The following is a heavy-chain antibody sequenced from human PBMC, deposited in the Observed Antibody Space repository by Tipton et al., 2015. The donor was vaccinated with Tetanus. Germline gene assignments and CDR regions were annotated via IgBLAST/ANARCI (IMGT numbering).Heavy chain of an antibody. J-gene: IGHJ4*02. CDR1: GGSISGYY. Sequence: TLSLTCTVSGGSISGYYWNWIRQPPGKGLEWIGYIYYSGTTNYNPSLKSRVTISVDRSKNQFSLRLNSVTAADTAVYYCARGDGSTLHYWGQGTLVTVSS. D-gene: IGHD5-24*01. CDR2: IYYSGTT. V-gene: IGHV4-59*01. CDR3: ARGDGSTLHY.